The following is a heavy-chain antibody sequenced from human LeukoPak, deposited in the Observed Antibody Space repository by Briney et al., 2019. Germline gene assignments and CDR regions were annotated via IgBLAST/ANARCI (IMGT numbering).Heavy chain of an antibody. D-gene: IGHD3-22*01. J-gene: IGHJ4*02. CDR3: ARGVDYYDSSGTIDY. CDR1: GFTLSSYA. Sequence: PGGSLRLSCAASGFTLSSYAMHWVRQAPGKGLEWVAVVWYDGSKTYSADSVKGRITISRDDSKNTLYLQMNSLRAEDTAVYYCARGVDYYDSSGTIDYWGQGTLVTVSS. V-gene: IGHV3-33*01. CDR2: VWYDGSKT.